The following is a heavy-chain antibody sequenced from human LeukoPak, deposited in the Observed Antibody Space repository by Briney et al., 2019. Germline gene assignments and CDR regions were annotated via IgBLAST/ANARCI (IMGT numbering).Heavy chain of an antibody. CDR1: GYTFTSYY. CDR2: INPSGGST. CDR3: ARDGGLEPPSIDYYYYHMDV. J-gene: IGHJ6*03. V-gene: IGHV1-46*01. D-gene: IGHD1-1*01. Sequence: GASVKVSCKASGYTFTSYYVHWVRQAPGQGLEWMGIINPSGGSTSYAQKFQGRVTMTRDTSTSTVYMELSSLRSEDTAVYYCARDGGLEPPSIDYYYYHMDVWGKGTTVTVSS.